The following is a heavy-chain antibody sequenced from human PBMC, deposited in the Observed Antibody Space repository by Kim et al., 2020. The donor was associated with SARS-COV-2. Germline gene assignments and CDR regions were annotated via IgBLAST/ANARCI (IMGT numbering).Heavy chain of an antibody. V-gene: IGHV3-23*01. CDR1: GFTFSSNS. J-gene: IGHJ2*01. CDR2: ITGSGDTT. Sequence: GGSLRLSCAASGFTFSSNSMGWVRQAPGKGLEWVSSITGSGDTTYYTDSVKGRFTISRDNSKNTLYLQMNILRAEDTALYYCAKDRRGPAAGTWYFALWGRGTLVTVSS. CDR3: AKDRRGPAAGTWYFAL. D-gene: IGHD6-13*01.